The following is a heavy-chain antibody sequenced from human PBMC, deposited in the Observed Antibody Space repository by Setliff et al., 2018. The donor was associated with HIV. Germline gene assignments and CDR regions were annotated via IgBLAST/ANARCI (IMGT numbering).Heavy chain of an antibody. V-gene: IGHV4-4*09. J-gene: IGHJ2*01. D-gene: IGHD2-15*01. CDR3: ARVKSRWWYFDL. Sequence: SETLSLTCTVSGGSISTHYWSWIRQPPGKGLEWIGYISPTGNTNYNPSLKSRVTISTDTSKNQFSLNVSSVTAADTAVYYCARVKSRWWYFDLWGRGTLVTVSS. CDR2: ISPTGNT. CDR1: GGSISTHY.